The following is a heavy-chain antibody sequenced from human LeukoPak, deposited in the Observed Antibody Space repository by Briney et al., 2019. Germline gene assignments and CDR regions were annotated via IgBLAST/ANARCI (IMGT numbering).Heavy chain of an antibody. Sequence: SETLSFTCTVSGGSITSSTYYWGWFRQPPGKRLEWIGSFYYDGRTYYSPSLKSRATISGDTSTNHFSLKLSSVTAADTAVYYCARRAGDWAVNWVDPWGQGTLVTVSS. CDR2: FYYDGRT. D-gene: IGHD2-21*02. CDR1: GGSITSSTYY. CDR3: ARRAGDWAVNWVDP. J-gene: IGHJ5*02. V-gene: IGHV4-39*02.